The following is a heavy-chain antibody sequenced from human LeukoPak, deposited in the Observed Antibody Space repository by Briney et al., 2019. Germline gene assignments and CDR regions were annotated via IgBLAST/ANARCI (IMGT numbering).Heavy chain of an antibody. CDR2: ISAYNGNT. V-gene: IGHV1-18*01. CDR1: GYTFTTYG. D-gene: IGHD3-3*01. J-gene: IGHJ6*02. CDR3: ARGELTIFGATDYYGMDV. Sequence: ASVKVSCKASGYTFTTYGMNWVRQAPGQGLEWMGWISAYNGNTNQAQKLQGRVTMTTDTSTSTAYMELRSLRSDDTAVYYCARGELTIFGATDYYGMDVWGQGTTVTVSS.